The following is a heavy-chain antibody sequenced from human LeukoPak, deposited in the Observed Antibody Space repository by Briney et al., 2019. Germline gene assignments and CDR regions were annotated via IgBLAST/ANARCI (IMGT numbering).Heavy chain of an antibody. J-gene: IGHJ6*03. V-gene: IGHV4-39*07. CDR1: GGSIGSGTYY. Sequence: SETLSLTCTVSGGSIGSGTYYWGWIRQSPGKGLEWIGSIFYSGSTNYNPSLKSRVTISVDTSKNQFSLKLSSVTAADTAVYYCAREVVYSGYDSARPDHYYYYYMDVWGKGTTVTVSS. CDR2: IFYSGST. CDR3: AREVVYSGYDSARPDHYYYYYMDV. D-gene: IGHD5-12*01.